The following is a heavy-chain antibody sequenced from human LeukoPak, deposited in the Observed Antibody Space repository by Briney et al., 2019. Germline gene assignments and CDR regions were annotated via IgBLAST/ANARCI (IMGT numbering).Heavy chain of an antibody. V-gene: IGHV4-31*03. CDR3: ARVAAAGTPDY. J-gene: IGHJ4*02. CDR1: GGSISSGGYY. CDR2: IYYSGST. Sequence: PSETLSLTCTVSGGSISSGGYYWSWIRQHPGKGLEWIGYIYYSGSTNYNPSLKSRVTISVDKSKNQFSLKLSSVTAADTAVYYCARVAAAGTPDYWGQGTLVTVSS. D-gene: IGHD6-13*01.